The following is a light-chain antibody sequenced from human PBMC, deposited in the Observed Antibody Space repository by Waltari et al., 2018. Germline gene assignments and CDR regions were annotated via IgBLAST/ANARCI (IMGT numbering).Light chain of an antibody. V-gene: IGLV3-21*02. CDR2: DDD. Sequence: SYVLTQPPSVSVAPGETASITCGENNIGTKSVHWYRQRPGQAPVLVVYDDDDRPSGIPERFSGSNSGNTATLTISRVDAGDEADYYCQLWDSSSDQYVFGTGTKVTVL. CDR1: NIGTKS. J-gene: IGLJ1*01. CDR3: QLWDSSSDQYV.